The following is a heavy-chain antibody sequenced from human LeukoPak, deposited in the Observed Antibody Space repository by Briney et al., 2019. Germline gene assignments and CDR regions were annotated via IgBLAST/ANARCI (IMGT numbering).Heavy chain of an antibody. CDR1: GFTFSSYW. Sequence: GGTLRLSCAASGFTFSSYWMSWVRHAPGKGLEWVANIKQDGSEKYYVDSVKGRFTISRDNAKNSLYLQMNSLRAEDTAVYYCARVTRYYDSSGYPGYYYYMDVWGKGTTVTISS. CDR2: IKQDGSEK. D-gene: IGHD3-22*01. J-gene: IGHJ6*03. V-gene: IGHV3-7*01. CDR3: ARVTRYYDSSGYPGYYYYMDV.